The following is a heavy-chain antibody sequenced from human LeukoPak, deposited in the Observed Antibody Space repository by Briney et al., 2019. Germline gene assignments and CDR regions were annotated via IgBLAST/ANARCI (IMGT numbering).Heavy chain of an antibody. J-gene: IGHJ4*02. D-gene: IGHD5-12*01. Sequence: PGGSLRLSCASSGFTFSSYGMHWVRQAPGKGLEWVAVIWYDGSNKYYADSVKGRFTISRDNSKNTLYLQRDSLRAEDTAVYYCAKDAHSGYDNGAFDYWGQGTLVTVSS. V-gene: IGHV3-33*06. CDR1: GFTFSSYG. CDR2: IWYDGSNK. CDR3: AKDAHSGYDNGAFDY.